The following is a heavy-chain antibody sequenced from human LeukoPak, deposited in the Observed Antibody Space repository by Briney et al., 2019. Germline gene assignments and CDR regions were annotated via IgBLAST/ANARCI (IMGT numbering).Heavy chain of an antibody. J-gene: IGHJ3*02. D-gene: IGHD6-13*01. Sequence: SVKVSCKASGGTFSSYAISWVRQAPGQGLEWMGRIIPILGIANYAQKFQGRVTITADESTSTAYKELSSLRSEDTAVYYCARDLGIAAAGIWGQGTMVTVSS. V-gene: IGHV1-69*04. CDR1: GGTFSSYA. CDR2: IIPILGIA. CDR3: ARDLGIAAAGI.